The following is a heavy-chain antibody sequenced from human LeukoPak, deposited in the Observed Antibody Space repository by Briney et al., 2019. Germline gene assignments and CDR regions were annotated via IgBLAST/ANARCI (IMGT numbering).Heavy chain of an antibody. D-gene: IGHD2-2*01. V-gene: IGHV4-34*01. CDR1: GGSFSGYY. Sequence: SETLSLTCAVYGGSFSGYYWSWIRQPPGKGLEWIGEINHSEYINFNPSLKSRVTISVDTSKNQFSLKLSSVTAADTAVYYCARGNGYCSSTSCPHWFDPLGQGTLVTVSS. CDR2: INHSEYI. J-gene: IGHJ5*02. CDR3: ARGNGYCSSTSCPHWFDP.